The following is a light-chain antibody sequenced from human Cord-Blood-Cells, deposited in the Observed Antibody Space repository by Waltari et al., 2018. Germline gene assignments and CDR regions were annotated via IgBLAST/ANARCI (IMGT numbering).Light chain of an antibody. CDR2: DDN. CDR1: SGSIASND. CDR3: QSYDSSNWV. J-gene: IGLJ3*02. V-gene: IGLV6-57*02. Sequence: NFMLTQPHSVSQSPGKTVTIPCTGSSGSIASNDVTVYQQRHGSAPTTVIYDDNQRPSGVPDRFSGSIDSSSNSASLTISGLKTEDEADYYCQSYDSSNWVFGGGTKLTVL.